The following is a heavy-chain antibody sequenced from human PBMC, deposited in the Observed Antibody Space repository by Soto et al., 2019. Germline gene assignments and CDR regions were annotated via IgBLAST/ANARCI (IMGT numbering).Heavy chain of an antibody. J-gene: IGHJ6*01. CDR2: IIPIFGTA. CDR3: ARGAFWSNEYYYGMDV. CDR1: GGTFSSYA. Sequence: QVQLVQSGAEVKKPGSSVKVSCKASGGTFSSYAISWVRQAPGQGLEWMGGIIPIFGTANYAQKFQGRVTITADKTTGPTYMELSRLRSEDTAVYYCARGAFWSNEYYYGMDVWGQGTTVTVPS. D-gene: IGHD3-3*01. V-gene: IGHV1-69*06.